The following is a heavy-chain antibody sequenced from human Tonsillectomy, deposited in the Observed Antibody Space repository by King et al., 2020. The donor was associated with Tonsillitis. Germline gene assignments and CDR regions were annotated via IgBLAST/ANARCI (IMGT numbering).Heavy chain of an antibody. CDR3: SRSSSSGWSSSKGGYYYHGMDV. CDR2: ISFDGNNK. CDR1: GFTFINYG. Sequence: QLVQSGGGVVQPGRSLRLSCAASGFTFINYGIHWVRQAPGKGLEWVAVISFDGNNKYFADSVKGRFTISRDSSKNTLFLQMNSLRAEDTAVYYCSRSSSSGWSSSKGGYYYHGMDVWGLGTTVTVSS. J-gene: IGHJ6*02. V-gene: IGHV3-33*05. D-gene: IGHD6-19*01.